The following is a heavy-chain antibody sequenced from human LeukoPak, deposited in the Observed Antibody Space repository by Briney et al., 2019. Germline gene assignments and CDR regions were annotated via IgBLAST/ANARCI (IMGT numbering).Heavy chain of an antibody. V-gene: IGHV3-53*01. J-gene: IGHJ4*02. CDR1: GFTVSSNY. D-gene: IGHD6-13*01. CDR2: IYSGGST. CDR3: ARGVIAAAIGY. Sequence: PGGSLRLSCAASGFTVSSNYMSWVRQAPGKGLEWVSVIYSGGSTYYADSVKGRFTISRDNSKNTLYLQMNSLRAEDTAVYYCARGVIAAAIGYWGQGTLVTVSS.